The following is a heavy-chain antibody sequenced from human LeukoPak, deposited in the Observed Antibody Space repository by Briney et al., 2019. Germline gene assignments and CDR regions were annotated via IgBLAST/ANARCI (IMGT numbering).Heavy chain of an antibody. J-gene: IGHJ4*02. Sequence: SETLSLTCTVSGGIMTNYYWSWIRQPAGKELEWIGRIYSSGSTNYNPSLKSRVTMSVDTSKNQFSLNLTSVTVADMAVYFCARVGVVESSGYHDYYFDFWGQGSLVTVSS. CDR1: GGIMTNYY. CDR3: ARVGVVESSGYHDYYFDF. CDR2: IYSSGST. D-gene: IGHD3-22*01. V-gene: IGHV4-4*07.